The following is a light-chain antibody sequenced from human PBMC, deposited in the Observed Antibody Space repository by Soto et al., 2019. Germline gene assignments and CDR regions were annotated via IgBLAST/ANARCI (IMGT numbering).Light chain of an antibody. J-gene: IGLJ2*01. CDR1: SSDIGGYIF. Sequence: QSVLTQPASVSGSPGQSITISCTGTSSDIGGYIFVSWYQQHPGKAPQLMIYEVSNRPSGVSNRFSGSKSGNTASLTISGLQAEDEAYYYCCSYTGTSTPVVFGGGTQLTVL. CDR3: CSYTGTSTPVV. V-gene: IGLV2-14*01. CDR2: EVS.